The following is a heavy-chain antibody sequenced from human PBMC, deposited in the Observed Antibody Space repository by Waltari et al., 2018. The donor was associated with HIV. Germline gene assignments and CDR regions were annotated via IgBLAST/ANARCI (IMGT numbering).Heavy chain of an antibody. J-gene: IGHJ4*02. CDR3: ARRGADYGNPLDY. CDR1: GGSISSSSYY. CDR2: LYYSGST. Sequence: QLQLQESGPGLVKPSETLSLTCTVSGGSISSSSYYWGWIRQPPGKGLEWIGSLYYSGSTYYNPSLESRVTISIDTSKNQFSLKLNSVTDTDTAVYYCARRGADYGNPLDYWGQGTLVTVSS. V-gene: IGHV4-39*01. D-gene: IGHD4-17*01.